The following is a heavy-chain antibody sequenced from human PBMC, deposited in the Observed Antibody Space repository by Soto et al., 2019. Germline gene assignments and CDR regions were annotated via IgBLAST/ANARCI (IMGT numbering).Heavy chain of an antibody. CDR1: GYTFTGYA. J-gene: IGHJ3*01. D-gene: IGHD3-9*01. Sequence: ASVKVSCNASGYTFTGYAMHWVRPAPGQRLEWMGWINAGYGNTKSSQKFQDRVTMTKATSISTTYMELSRLRSDDTAVYYFGRDSYYDFLSGYSRNPFDFRSQGTMVTVSS. CDR2: INAGYGNT. V-gene: IGHV1-3*01. CDR3: GRDSYYDFLSGYSRNPFDF.